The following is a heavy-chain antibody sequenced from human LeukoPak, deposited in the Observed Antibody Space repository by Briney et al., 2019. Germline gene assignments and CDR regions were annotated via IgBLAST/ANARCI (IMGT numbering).Heavy chain of an antibody. D-gene: IGHD3-9*01. CDR2: IYYSGST. CDR1: GGSISSYY. V-gene: IGHV4-59*01. J-gene: IGHJ4*02. CDR3: ARGGAWYYDILTGYPPFPYFDY. Sequence: SETLSLTCTVSGGSISSYYWSWIRQPPGKGLEWIGYIYYSGSTNYNPSLKSRVTISVDTSKNQFSLKLSSVTAADTAVYYCARGGAWYYDILTGYPPFPYFDYWGQGTLVTVSS.